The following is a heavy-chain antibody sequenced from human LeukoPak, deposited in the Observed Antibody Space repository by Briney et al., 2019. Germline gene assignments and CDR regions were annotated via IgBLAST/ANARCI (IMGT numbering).Heavy chain of an antibody. J-gene: IGHJ4*02. CDR1: GFTFSSYA. CDR2: ISGGGGST. D-gene: IGHD3-22*01. V-gene: IGHV3-23*01. CDR3: AKGGMGYDSSGYLYFDY. Sequence: PGGSLRLSCAASGFTFSSYAMSWVRQAPGKGLEWVSGISGGGGSTYYADSVKGRFTISRDNSKNTLYLQVNSLRAEDTAVYYCAKGGMGYDSSGYLYFDYWGQGTLVTVSS.